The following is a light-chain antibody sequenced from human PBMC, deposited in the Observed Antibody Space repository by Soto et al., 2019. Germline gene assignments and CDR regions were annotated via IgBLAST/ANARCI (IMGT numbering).Light chain of an antibody. V-gene: IGKV3-20*01. CDR1: QTVSNNY. Sequence: EVVLTQSPGTLSLSPGERATLSCRASQTVSNNYLAWYQHKPGQSPKLLIFGSSDRATGIPDRFSGSGSGTDFTLTISRLEREDFAVYYCQQYGSSPPYTFGQGTKLEIK. CDR3: QQYGSSPPYT. J-gene: IGKJ2*01. CDR2: GSS.